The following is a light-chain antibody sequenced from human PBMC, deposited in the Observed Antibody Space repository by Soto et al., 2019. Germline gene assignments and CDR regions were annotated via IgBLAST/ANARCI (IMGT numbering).Light chain of an antibody. CDR1: SSDVGGYDY. Sequence: QSALNQPASVSGSPGQSIAISCTGTSSDVGGYDYVSWYQQHPGKAPKLMIYDVNNRPSGVSSRFSGSKSGNTASLTISGLQAEDEADYYCSSYTSNNSWVFGGGTKLTVV. CDR2: DVN. CDR3: SSYTSNNSWV. J-gene: IGLJ3*02. V-gene: IGLV2-14*01.